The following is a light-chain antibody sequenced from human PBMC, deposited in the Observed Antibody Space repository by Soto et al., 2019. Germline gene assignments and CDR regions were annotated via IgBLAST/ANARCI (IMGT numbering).Light chain of an antibody. Sequence: EIVLTQSPATLSLSPGERATLSCRASQSVSSYLAWYQQKPGQAPRLLIYDASNRATGIPARFSGRGSGTDFTLTISSLETEDFAVYYCQQRSNWPPTFGGGNKVEIE. J-gene: IGKJ4*01. CDR1: QSVSSY. CDR3: QQRSNWPPT. CDR2: DAS. V-gene: IGKV3-11*01.